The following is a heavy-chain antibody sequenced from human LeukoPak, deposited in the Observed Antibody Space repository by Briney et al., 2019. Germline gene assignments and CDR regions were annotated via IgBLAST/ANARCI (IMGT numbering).Heavy chain of an antibody. J-gene: IGHJ3*02. V-gene: IGHV3-48*01. CDR1: GSTFSSYS. CDR3: ARPEKSGYSPYVFDI. D-gene: IGHD3-3*01. CDR2: ISPSSTIM. Sequence: GGSLRLSCAASGSTFSSYSMNWVRQAPGKGLEWVSYISPSSTIMYYADSVRGRFTISRDNAKNSLYLQMNSLRAEDTAVYYCARPEKSGYSPYVFDIWGRGTMVTVSS.